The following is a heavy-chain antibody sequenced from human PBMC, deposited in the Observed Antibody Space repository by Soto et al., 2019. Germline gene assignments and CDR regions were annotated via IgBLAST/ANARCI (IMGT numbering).Heavy chain of an antibody. CDR2: IIPIFGTA. V-gene: IGHV1-69*01. J-gene: IGHJ6*02. CDR1: GGTFSSYA. D-gene: IGHD2-15*01. Sequence: QMQLVQSGAEVKKPGSSVKVSCKASGGTFSSYAISWVRQAPGQGLEWMGGIIPIFGTANYAQKFQGRVTITADESTSTAYLELSSLRSEDTAVYYCARGYCSGGSCYSSGFYYYGMDVWGQGTTVTVSS. CDR3: ARGYCSGGSCYSSGFYYYGMDV.